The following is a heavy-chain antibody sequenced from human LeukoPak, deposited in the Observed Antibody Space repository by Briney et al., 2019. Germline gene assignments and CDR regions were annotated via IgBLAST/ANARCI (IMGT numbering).Heavy chain of an antibody. CDR3: ARAIRGSAVDTGDR. V-gene: IGHV3-7*01. D-gene: IGHD3-10*01. CDR1: GFTLSRYW. Sequence: GGSLRLSCAASGFTLSRYWMRWVRQAPGKGLEGVANIKNDGSEEYYVDSVKGRFTISRDNARNSLFLQMNSLTVEDTAVYYCARAIRGSAVDTGDRWGQGTLVTVSS. J-gene: IGHJ4*02. CDR2: IKNDGSEE.